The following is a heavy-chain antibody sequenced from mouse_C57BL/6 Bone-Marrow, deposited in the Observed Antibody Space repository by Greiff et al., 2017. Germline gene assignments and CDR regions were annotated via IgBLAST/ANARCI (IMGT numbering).Heavy chain of an antibody. Sequence: QVQLQQSGPELVKPGASVKISCKASGYAFSSSWMNWVKQRPGKGLEWIGRIYPGDGDTNYNGKFKGKATLTADKSSSTAYMQLSSLTSEDSAVYFCANLLRNYWGQGTTLTVSS. CDR1: GYAFSSSW. CDR3: ANLLRNY. CDR2: IYPGDGDT. D-gene: IGHD2-1*01. V-gene: IGHV1-82*01. J-gene: IGHJ2*01.